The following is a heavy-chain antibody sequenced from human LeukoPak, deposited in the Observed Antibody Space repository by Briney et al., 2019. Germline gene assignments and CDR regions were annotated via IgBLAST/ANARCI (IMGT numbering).Heavy chain of an antibody. Sequence: GGSLRLSCAVSGFTFSGFWMSWSRQAPGKGLEWVASINSDGSEGYYADVVKGRFIISRDNAKNSLYLQINSLRAEDTAVYYCARSSYSSSSSVWGQGTMVTVSS. J-gene: IGHJ3*01. V-gene: IGHV3-7*03. CDR3: ARSSYSSSSSV. D-gene: IGHD6-6*01. CDR1: GFTFSGFW. CDR2: INSDGSEG.